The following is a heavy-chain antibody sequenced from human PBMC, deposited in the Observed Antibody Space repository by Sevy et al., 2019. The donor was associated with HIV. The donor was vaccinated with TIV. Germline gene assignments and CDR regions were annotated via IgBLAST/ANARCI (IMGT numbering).Heavy chain of an antibody. V-gene: IGHV3-64D*06. CDR2: ISSNGGST. CDR1: GFTFSSYA. D-gene: IGHD6-13*01. Sequence: GGSLRLSCSASGFTFSSYAMHWVRQAPGKGLEYVSAISSNGGSTYYADSVKGRFTISRDNSKNTLYLQMSSLRAEDTAVYYCVKDQRGSCSWPDAFDIWGHGTMVTVSS. CDR3: VKDQRGSCSWPDAFDI. J-gene: IGHJ3*02.